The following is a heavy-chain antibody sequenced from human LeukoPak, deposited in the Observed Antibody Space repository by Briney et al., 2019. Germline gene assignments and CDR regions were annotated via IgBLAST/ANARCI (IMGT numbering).Heavy chain of an antibody. CDR3: ARDIREVHTYDAFDI. CDR1: GGSISSGGYY. D-gene: IGHD3-10*01. J-gene: IGHJ3*02. CDR2: IFYSGST. V-gene: IGHV4-31*03. Sequence: SETLSLTCTVSGGSISSGGYYWSWIRQHPGKGLEWIGYIFYSGSTYYNPSLKSRVTISVDTSNNQFSLNLNSVTAADTDVYYCARDIREVHTYDAFDIWGQGTMVTVSS.